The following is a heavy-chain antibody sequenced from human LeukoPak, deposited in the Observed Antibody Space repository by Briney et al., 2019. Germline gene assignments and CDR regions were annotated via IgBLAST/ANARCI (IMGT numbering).Heavy chain of an antibody. J-gene: IGHJ4*02. V-gene: IGHV3-11*06. D-gene: IGHD1-1*01. CDR2: ISGNSGDT. Sequence: PGGSPRLSCVASGFTFSASYMTWVRQPPGKGLEWLSYISGNSGDTNYADSVKGRFTVSRDNAKNSLYLQMNSLRVEDTAVYYCARDPRTVRIWGQGTLVTVSS. CDR1: GFTFSASY. CDR3: ARDPRTVRI.